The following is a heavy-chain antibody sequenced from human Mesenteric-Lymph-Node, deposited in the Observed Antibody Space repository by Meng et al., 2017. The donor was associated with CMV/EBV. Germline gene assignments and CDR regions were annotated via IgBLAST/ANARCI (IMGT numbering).Heavy chain of an antibody. J-gene: IGHJ5*02. CDR1: GGSFSGYY. Sequence: SETLSPTCAVYGGSFSGYYWSWIRQPPGEVREWIGEINHRGSTNYNPSLKRRVTISVDTSKNQFSLKLSAVTDADTAVYYCARVGYSSSPWGQGTLVTVSS. V-gene: IGHV4-34*01. CDR2: INHRGST. D-gene: IGHD6-13*01. CDR3: ARVGYSSSP.